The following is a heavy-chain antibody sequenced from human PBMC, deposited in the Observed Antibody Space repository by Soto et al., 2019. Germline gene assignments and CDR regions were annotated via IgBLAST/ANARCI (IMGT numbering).Heavy chain of an antibody. J-gene: IGHJ4*02. CDR1: GGSISSYY. D-gene: IGHD1-1*01. V-gene: IGHV4-59*08. CDR3: ARHDLTTGTLDY. Sequence: SETLSLTCTVSGGSISSYYWSWIRQPPGKGLEWIGYIYYSGSTNYNPSLKSRVTISVDTSKNQFSLKLSSVTAADTAVYYCARHDLTTGTLDYWGQGTLVTVS. CDR2: IYYSGST.